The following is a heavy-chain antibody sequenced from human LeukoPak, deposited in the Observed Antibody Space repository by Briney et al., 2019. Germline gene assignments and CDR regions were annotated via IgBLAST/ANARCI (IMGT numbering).Heavy chain of an antibody. CDR1: GFTFSRYG. CDR2: IWYDGSHK. Sequence: GRSLRLSCAASGFTFSRYGMHWVRQAPGKGLEWVADIWYDGSHKYYADSVKGRFTISRDNSKNTLHLQMNSLRAEDTAVYYCARDLLLWFGELSGDSDYWGQGTLVTVSS. D-gene: IGHD3-10*01. J-gene: IGHJ4*02. CDR3: ARDLLLWFGELSGDSDY. V-gene: IGHV3-33*01.